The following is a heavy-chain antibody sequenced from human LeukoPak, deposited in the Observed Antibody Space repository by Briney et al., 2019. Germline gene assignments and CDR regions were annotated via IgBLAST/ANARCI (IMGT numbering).Heavy chain of an antibody. V-gene: IGHV3-23*01. J-gene: IGHJ4*02. Sequence: GGSLRLSCAASGFTFSSYAMSWVRQAPGKGLEWVSAISGSGGSTYYADSVKGRFTISRDNSKNTLYLQMNSLRAEDTAVYYCARDSANWGSPLDYWGQGTLVTVSS. D-gene: IGHD7-27*01. CDR2: ISGSGGST. CDR3: ARDSANWGSPLDY. CDR1: GFTFSSYA.